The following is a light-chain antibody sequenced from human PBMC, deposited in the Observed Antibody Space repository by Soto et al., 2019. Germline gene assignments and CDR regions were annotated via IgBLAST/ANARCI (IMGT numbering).Light chain of an antibody. J-gene: IGKJ5*01. CDR2: HAS. V-gene: IGKV1-33*01. CDR3: QQYYGLPPLT. Sequence: DIQMTQSPSSVSASVGDRVTITCRASQNITNNLSWYQQKPGKAPNLLIYHASKLAKGVTSRFSGSGSGTDFSFITTSLQREDLATYYCQQYYGLPPLTFGQGTRLEIK. CDR1: QNITNN.